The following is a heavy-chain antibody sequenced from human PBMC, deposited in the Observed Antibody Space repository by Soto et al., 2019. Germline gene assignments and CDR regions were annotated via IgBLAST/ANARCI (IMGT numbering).Heavy chain of an antibody. J-gene: IGHJ4*02. CDR3: ARSGWVITPRSLFDY. CDR1: GFTFSAYW. Sequence: GGSLRLSCAASGFTFSAYWMSWVRQAPGKGLEWVANIEQDGSEKYYVDSLKGRFTISRDNAKNSLYLHMNSLRAEDTAVYYCARSGWVITPRSLFDYWGPGTLVTVSS. D-gene: IGHD2-21*01. V-gene: IGHV3-7*05. CDR2: IEQDGSEK.